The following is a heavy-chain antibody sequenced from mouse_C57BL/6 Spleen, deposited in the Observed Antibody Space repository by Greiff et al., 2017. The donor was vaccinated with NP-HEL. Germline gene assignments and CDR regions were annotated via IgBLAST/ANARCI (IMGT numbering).Heavy chain of an antibody. D-gene: IGHD1-1*01. Sequence: QVHVKQPGAELVRPGSSVKLSCKASGYTFTSYWMHWVKQRPIQGLEWIGNIDPSDSETHYNQKFKDKATLTVDKSSSTAYMQLSSLTSEDSAVYYCARYYYGFDVWGTGTTVTVSS. J-gene: IGHJ1*03. V-gene: IGHV1-52*01. CDR3: ARYYYGFDV. CDR1: GYTFTSYW. CDR2: IDPSDSET.